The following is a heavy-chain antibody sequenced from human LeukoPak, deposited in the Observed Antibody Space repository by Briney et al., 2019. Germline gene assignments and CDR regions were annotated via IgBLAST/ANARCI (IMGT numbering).Heavy chain of an antibody. CDR2: MNPNSGNT. V-gene: IGHV1-8*01. Sequence: ASVKVSFKPSVYTLTSCDIYWVRPTTGQGLEWMGWMNPNSGNTGCGQSFQGRITMTRDISIGTAYMELSNLTSEDTAIYYCTRGSSVLRDKWGQGTLVTVSA. J-gene: IGHJ4*02. CDR1: VYTLTSCD. CDR3: TRGSSVLRDK. D-gene: IGHD5/OR15-5a*01.